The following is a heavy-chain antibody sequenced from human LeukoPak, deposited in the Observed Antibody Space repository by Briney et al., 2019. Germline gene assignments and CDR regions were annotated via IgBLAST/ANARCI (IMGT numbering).Heavy chain of an antibody. Sequence: PGGSLRLSCAASGFTFSASAMHWVRQAPGKGLEWVAVISYHGSNKHYADSVKGRFTISRDNSKNTLYLQMNSLRPEDTAVYYCARDGVESMIVVDWYFDLWGRGTLVTVSS. CDR2: ISYHGSNK. CDR3: ARDGVESMIVVDWYFDL. V-gene: IGHV3-30-3*01. D-gene: IGHD3-22*01. CDR1: GFTFSASA. J-gene: IGHJ2*01.